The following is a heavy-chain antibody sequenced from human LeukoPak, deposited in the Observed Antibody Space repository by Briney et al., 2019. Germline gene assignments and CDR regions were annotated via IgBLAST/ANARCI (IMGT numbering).Heavy chain of an antibody. Sequence: SETLSLTCAVYGGSFSGYYWGWIRQPPGKRLEWIGRIYYSGNTYYNPSLKSRVTISVDTSRNLFSLRLSSVTAADTAVYYCGGGPYCGGDCYSRPIDYWGQGTLVTVSS. CDR3: GGGPYCGGDCYSRPIDY. CDR1: GGSFSGYY. J-gene: IGHJ4*02. V-gene: IGHV4-34*01. D-gene: IGHD2-21*02. CDR2: IYYSGNT.